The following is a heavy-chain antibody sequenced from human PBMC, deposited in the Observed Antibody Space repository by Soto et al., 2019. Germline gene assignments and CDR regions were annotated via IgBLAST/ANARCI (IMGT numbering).Heavy chain of an antibody. V-gene: IGHV3-15*07. CDR2: IKSKTDGGTT. CDR3: TTDRPAYYYDSSGFGS. CDR1: GFTFSNAW. D-gene: IGHD3-22*01. J-gene: IGHJ5*01. Sequence: EVQLVESGGGLVKPGGSLRLSCAASGFTFSNAWMNWVRQAPGKGLEWVGRIKSKTDGGTTDYAAPVKGRFTISRDDSKNTLYLQMNSLKTEDTAVYYCTTDRPAYYYDSSGFGSWGQGTLVTVSS.